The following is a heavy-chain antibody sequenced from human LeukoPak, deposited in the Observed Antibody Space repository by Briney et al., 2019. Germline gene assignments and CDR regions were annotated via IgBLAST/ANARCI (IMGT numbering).Heavy chain of an antibody. V-gene: IGHV3-23*01. D-gene: IGHD2-8*01. CDR2: ILASGSPT. J-gene: IGHJ4*02. CDR3: AKDLRPDGVDNFDH. Sequence: GGSVKLSCAASVFIFNSYTIDWVRQAPWKGLQWVATILASGSPTYYADSVKGRFIISRDNSKNTVYLQMNSLRVEDMAIYYCAKDLRPDGVDNFDHWGQGILVTVSS. CDR1: VFIFNSYT.